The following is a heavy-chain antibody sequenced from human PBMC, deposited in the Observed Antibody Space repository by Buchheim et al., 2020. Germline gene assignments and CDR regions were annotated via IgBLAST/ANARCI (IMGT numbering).Heavy chain of an antibody. CDR1: GGSISSGGYY. D-gene: IGHD3-22*01. Sequence: QVQLQESGPGLVKPSQTLSLTCTVSGGSISSGGYYWSWIRQHPWKGLEWIGYIYYSGSTYYNPSLKSRVTISVDTSKNQFSLKLSSVTAADTAVYYCARDRFGDSSGYYRTTGTDAFDIWGQGT. J-gene: IGHJ3*02. CDR3: ARDRFGDSSGYYRTTGTDAFDI. CDR2: IYYSGST. V-gene: IGHV4-31*03.